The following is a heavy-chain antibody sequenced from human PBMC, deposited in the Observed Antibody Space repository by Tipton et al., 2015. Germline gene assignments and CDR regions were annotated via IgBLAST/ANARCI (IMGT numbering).Heavy chain of an antibody. CDR3: ARHRGVGGLADY. J-gene: IGHJ4*02. Sequence: TLSLTCTVSGGSISNSNYYWGWIRQPPGKGLEWIGSLSYSGKTDNNPPLRSRVTISVDTSKKQFSLMLTSVTAADTAVYYCARHRGVGGLADYWGRGTLVTVSS. D-gene: IGHD3-10*01. CDR2: LSYSGKT. V-gene: IGHV4-39*01. CDR1: GGSISNSNYY.